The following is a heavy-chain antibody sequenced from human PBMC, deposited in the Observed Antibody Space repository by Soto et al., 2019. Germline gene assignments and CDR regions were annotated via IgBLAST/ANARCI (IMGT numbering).Heavy chain of an antibody. V-gene: IGHV3-30-3*01. J-gene: IGHJ6*02. Sequence: QVQLVESGGGVVQPGRSLRLSCAASGFTFSSYAMHWVRQAPGKGLEWVAVISYDGSNKYYADSVKGRFTISRDNSKNXXYLQIDCLRGEDAAVYYCARGRVVRGSNYYCAMDVCGHGTTVTVSS. D-gene: IGHD3-10*01. CDR1: GFTFSSYA. CDR2: ISYDGSNK. CDR3: ARGRVVRGSNYYCAMDV.